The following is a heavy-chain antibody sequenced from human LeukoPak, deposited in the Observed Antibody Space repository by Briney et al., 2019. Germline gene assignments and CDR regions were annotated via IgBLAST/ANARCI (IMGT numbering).Heavy chain of an antibody. V-gene: IGHV3-11*04. J-gene: IGHJ5*02. CDR3: ARGYYYDSSGAPAGWFDP. D-gene: IGHD3-22*01. CDR1: GFTFSDYY. Sequence: GXSLRLSCAASGFTFSDYYMSWLRQATGKGLEWVSYISSSGSNIYYADSVKGRFTIYRDNDKNSLYLQMNSLRAEDTAVYYCARGYYYDSSGAPAGWFDPWGQGTLVTVSS. CDR2: ISSSGSNI.